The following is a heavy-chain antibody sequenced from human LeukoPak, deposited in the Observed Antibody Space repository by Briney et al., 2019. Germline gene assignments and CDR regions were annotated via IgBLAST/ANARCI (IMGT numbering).Heavy chain of an antibody. Sequence: GGSLRLSCSASGFTFSSYEMNWVRQAPGKGLEWVSSLSGSGSNTYYADSVKGRFTISRDNSKNTLYLQMNSLRAEDTAVYYCAKLVFSITGYWGQGTLVTVSS. D-gene: IGHD3-3*02. J-gene: IGHJ4*02. CDR2: LSGSGSNT. CDR3: AKLVFSITGY. V-gene: IGHV3-23*01. CDR1: GFTFSSYE.